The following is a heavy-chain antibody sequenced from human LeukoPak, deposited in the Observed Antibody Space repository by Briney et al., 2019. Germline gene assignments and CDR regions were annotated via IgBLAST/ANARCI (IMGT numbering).Heavy chain of an antibody. V-gene: IGHV3-53*04. D-gene: IGHD4-11*01. Sequence: GGSLRLPCAASGFTVSTNYMSWVRQAPGKGLEWASVIYSGGSTYYADSVKGRFTISRHNSENTLYLQMNSLRAEDTAVYYCARGMTNPFDYWGQGTLVTVSS. J-gene: IGHJ4*02. CDR1: GFTVSTNY. CDR3: ARGMTNPFDY. CDR2: IYSGGST.